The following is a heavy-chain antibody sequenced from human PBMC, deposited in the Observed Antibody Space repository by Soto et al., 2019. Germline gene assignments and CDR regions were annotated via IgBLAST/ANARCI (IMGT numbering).Heavy chain of an antibody. J-gene: IGHJ5*02. CDR3: ASCILAVRKDRSSSWYDDWFDP. CDR1: GGTFSSYA. D-gene: IGHD6-13*01. Sequence: QVQLVQSGAEVKKPGSSVKVSCKASGGTFSSYAISWVRQAPGQGLEWMGGIIPSFGTANYAQKFQSRASITADESTSTGHMELSSLRSEDTAVYYCASCILAVRKDRSSSWYDDWFDPWGQGTLVTVSS. CDR2: IIPSFGTA. V-gene: IGHV1-69*01.